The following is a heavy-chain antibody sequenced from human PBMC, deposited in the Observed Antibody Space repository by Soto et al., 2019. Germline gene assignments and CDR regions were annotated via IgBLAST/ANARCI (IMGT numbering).Heavy chain of an antibody. CDR1: GGPISTYY. D-gene: IGHD1-26*01. CDR3: ARDGGVVGAEGAFEI. CDR2: IQNSGSS. J-gene: IGHJ3*02. V-gene: IGHV4-59*01. Sequence: WETLSLTCTVSGGPISTYYWSWIRRPPGKELEWIGYIQNSGSSNSNPSLKSRVTISVDTSTNQFSLKLRNVTGADTAVYYCARDGGVVGAEGAFEIWGQGTMVTVSS.